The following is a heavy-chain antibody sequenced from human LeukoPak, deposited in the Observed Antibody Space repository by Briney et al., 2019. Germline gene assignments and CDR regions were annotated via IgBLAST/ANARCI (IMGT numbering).Heavy chain of an antibody. CDR3: ANVLLWFGELLFDP. D-gene: IGHD3-10*01. CDR1: GFTFSSYA. J-gene: IGHJ5*02. CDR2: ISGSGGST. Sequence: GGSLRLSCAASGFTFSSYAMSWVRQAPGRGLEWVSAISGSGGSTYYADSVKGRFTISRDNSKNTLYLQMNSLRAEDTAVYYCANVLLWFGELLFDPWGQGTLVTVSS. V-gene: IGHV3-23*01.